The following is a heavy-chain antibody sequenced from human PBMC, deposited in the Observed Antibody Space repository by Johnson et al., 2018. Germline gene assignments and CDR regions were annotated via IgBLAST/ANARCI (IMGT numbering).Heavy chain of an antibody. Sequence: QVQLQQWGAGLLKPSETLSLTCAVYGGSFSGYYWSWIRQPPGKGLEWIGEINHSGSTNYNPSLKSRVTISVDTSKNQFSRTVSSVPAADTAVYYCARVGRVGPPTVNPEKYYYYYYDMDVWGKGPTVTVSS. V-gene: IGHV4-34*01. D-gene: IGHD1-14*01. CDR1: GGSFSGYY. J-gene: IGHJ6*03. CDR2: INHSGST. CDR3: ARVGRVGPPTVNPEKYYYYYYDMDV.